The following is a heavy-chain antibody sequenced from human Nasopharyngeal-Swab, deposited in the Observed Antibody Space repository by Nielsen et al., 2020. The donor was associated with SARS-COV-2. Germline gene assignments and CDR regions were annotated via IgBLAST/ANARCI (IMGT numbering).Heavy chain of an antibody. D-gene: IGHD3-16*02. J-gene: IGHJ6*03. CDR3: ARQGVFVPAYFHQYYMDV. V-gene: IGHV3-7*03. CDR2: IKQDGSEK. Sequence: ESLKISCAASGFSFSTYWMTWVRQAPGKGLEWVANIKQDGSEKYYVDSVKGRFTVSRDNPKNLLYLQVNSLRAEDTAVYYCARQGVFVPAYFHQYYMDVWGKGTRSPSP. CDR1: GFSFSTYW.